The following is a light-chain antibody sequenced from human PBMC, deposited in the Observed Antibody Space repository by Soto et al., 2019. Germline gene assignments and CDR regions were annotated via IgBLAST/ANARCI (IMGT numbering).Light chain of an antibody. CDR3: QQYYRYSWT. V-gene: IGKV1-5*03. Sequence: DIQMTQSPSTLSTSVGDRVTITCRASQSISNWLAWYQQKPGKAPKLMIYKASSLESGVPSRFSGSGSGTEFTLTISSLQPDDFGTYYCQQYYRYSWTFGQGTKVDIK. CDR2: KAS. CDR1: QSISNW. J-gene: IGKJ1*01.